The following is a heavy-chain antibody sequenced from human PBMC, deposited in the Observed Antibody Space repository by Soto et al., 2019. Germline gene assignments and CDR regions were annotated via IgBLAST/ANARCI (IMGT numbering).Heavy chain of an antibody. CDR2: IWYDGSKK. Sequence: GSLRLSCAASGFSFSSYGMHWVRQAPGKGLEYVAIIWYDGSKKYYADSVKGRFTISRDNSKNTLYLQMNSLRVEDTAVYYCARDPGDYYFDYWGQGTLVTVSS. CDR3: ARDPGDYYFDY. J-gene: IGHJ4*02. D-gene: IGHD2-21*01. CDR1: GFSFSSYG. V-gene: IGHV3-33*01.